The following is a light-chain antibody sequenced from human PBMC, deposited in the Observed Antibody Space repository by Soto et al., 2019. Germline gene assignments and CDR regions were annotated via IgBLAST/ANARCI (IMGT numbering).Light chain of an antibody. CDR2: AAS. CDR3: QQSYSIPVT. J-gene: IGKJ1*01. CDR1: QGITNY. Sequence: LSKSPSSLSASVGDRVTITCRASQGITNYLAWYQQRTGKAPKLLIYAASSLQSGVPSRFSGIRSGTDFTLTLSSLQPEDFATYCCQQSYSIPVTFGQGTKVDIK. V-gene: IGKV1-39*01.